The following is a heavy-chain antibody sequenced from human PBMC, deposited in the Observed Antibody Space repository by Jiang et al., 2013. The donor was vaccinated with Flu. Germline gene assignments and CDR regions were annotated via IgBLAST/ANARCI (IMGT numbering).Heavy chain of an antibody. J-gene: IGHJ4*02. D-gene: IGHD5-18*01. CDR3: ARQRTALIYSDS. Sequence: PGLVKPSQTLSLTCTVSGGSVSSGGYSWSWIRQHPGKGLEWIGYISYTGTNYYNPSLKSRITISLDTSKHQFSLNLTSVTAADTAMYYCARQRTALIYSDSWGQGTLVTVSS. V-gene: IGHV4-31*03. CDR2: ISYTGTN. CDR1: GGSVSSGGYS.